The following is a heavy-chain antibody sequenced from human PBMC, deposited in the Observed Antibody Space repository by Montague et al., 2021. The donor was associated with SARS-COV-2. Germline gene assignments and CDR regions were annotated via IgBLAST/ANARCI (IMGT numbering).Heavy chain of an antibody. CDR3: APLGFDSRSYYTPHNWFDP. V-gene: IGHV2-5*02. D-gene: IGHD3-10*01. Sequence: PALVTPTQTLTPTCTFSGISLSTSGVGVAWIRQPPGKALEWLALIYWDDDERYSPSMRSRLTITKDTSEDQVVLRMTNMVPMDTATYYCAPLGFDSRSYYTPHNWFDPWGQGILVTVSS. CDR1: GISLSTSGVG. J-gene: IGHJ5*02. CDR2: IYWDDDE.